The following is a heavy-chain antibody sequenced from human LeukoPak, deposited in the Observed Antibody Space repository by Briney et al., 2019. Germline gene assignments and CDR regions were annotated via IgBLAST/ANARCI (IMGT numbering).Heavy chain of an antibody. D-gene: IGHD7-27*01. V-gene: IGHV3-15*01. Sequence: GGSLRLSCAASGITLSTYWMSWVRQAPGKGLEWVGRIKSKTDDGTTDYAAPVEGRFTISRDNSKNTLYLQTNSLKTEDTAVYYCTTLGYLWGQGTLVTVSS. CDR3: TTLGYL. CDR2: IKSKTDDGTT. J-gene: IGHJ5*02. CDR1: GITLSTYW.